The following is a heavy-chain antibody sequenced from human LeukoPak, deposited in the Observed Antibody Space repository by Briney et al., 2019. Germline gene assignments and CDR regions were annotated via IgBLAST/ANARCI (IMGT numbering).Heavy chain of an antibody. J-gene: IGHJ3*02. CDR3: ARDDGGNPNDAFDI. CDR2: INSNESSR. V-gene: IGHV3-74*01. CDR1: GFTFSDFW. D-gene: IGHD4-23*01. Sequence: PGGSLRLSCTASGFTFSDFWMHWVRQAPGKGLVWVSRINSNESSRGYADSARGRFTISRDNAKNTLYLQMNSLRAEDTAVYYCARDDGGNPNDAFDIWGQGTMVTVSS.